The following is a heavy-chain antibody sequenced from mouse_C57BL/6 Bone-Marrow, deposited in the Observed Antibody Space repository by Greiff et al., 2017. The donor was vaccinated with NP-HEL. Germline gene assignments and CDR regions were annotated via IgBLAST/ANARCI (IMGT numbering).Heavy chain of an antibody. V-gene: IGHV1-42*01. CDR3: ARWYYYGTPDY. CDR2: INPSTGGT. D-gene: IGHD1-1*01. Sequence: EVKLQQSGPELVKPGASVKISCKASGYSFTGYYMNWVKQSPEKSLEWIGEINPSTGGTTYNQKFKAKATLTVDKSSSTAYMQLKSLTSEDSAVYYCARWYYYGTPDYWGQGTTLTVSS. CDR1: GYSFTGYY. J-gene: IGHJ2*01.